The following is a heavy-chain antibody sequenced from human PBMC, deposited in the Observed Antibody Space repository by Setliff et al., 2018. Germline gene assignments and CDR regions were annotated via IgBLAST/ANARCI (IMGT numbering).Heavy chain of an antibody. Sequence: ASVKVSCKASGYTLSSNAFHWVRQAPGQTLEWMGWIHAGSSNTLYSQRFQDRITISRDTSATTVYMELSSLRSDDPAVYYCARRSTSGPHYGYWGQGTLVTVSS. CDR1: GYTLSSNA. CDR3: ARRSTSGPHYGY. CDR2: IHAGSSNT. D-gene: IGHD3-16*01. J-gene: IGHJ4*02. V-gene: IGHV1-3*01.